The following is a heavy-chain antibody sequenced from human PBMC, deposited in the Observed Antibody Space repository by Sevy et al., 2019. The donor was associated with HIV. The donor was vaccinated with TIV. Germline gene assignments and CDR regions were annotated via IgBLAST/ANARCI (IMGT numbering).Heavy chain of an antibody. CDR2: IWYDGSNK. J-gene: IGHJ3*02. Sequence: GGSLRLSCAASGFTFSSYGMHWVRQAPGKGLEWVAVIWYDGSNKYYADSVKGRFTISRDNSKNTLYLQMNSLRAEDTAVYYCARVDWTSRAFDIRGQGTMVTVSS. CDR3: ARVDWTSRAFDI. CDR1: GFTFSSYG. V-gene: IGHV3-33*01. D-gene: IGHD3-9*01.